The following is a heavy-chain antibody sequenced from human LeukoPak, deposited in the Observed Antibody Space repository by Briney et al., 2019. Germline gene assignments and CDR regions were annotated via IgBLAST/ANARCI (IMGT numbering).Heavy chain of an antibody. CDR3: ARPRRAYSGYAFDY. D-gene: IGHD5-12*01. J-gene: IGHJ4*02. Sequence: SQTLSLTCAVYGGSFSGYYWSWIRQPPGKGLEWIGEINHSGSTNYNPSLKSRVTISVDTSKNQFSLKLSSVTAADTAVYYCARPRRAYSGYAFDYWGQGTLVTVSS. V-gene: IGHV4-34*01. CDR1: GGSFSGYY. CDR2: INHSGST.